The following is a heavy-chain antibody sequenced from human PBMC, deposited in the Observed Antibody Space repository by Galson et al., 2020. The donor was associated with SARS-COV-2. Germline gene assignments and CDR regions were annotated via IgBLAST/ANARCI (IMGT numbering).Heavy chain of an antibody. V-gene: IGHV1-8*01. Sequence: GESLKISCKASGYTFTSYDINWVRQATGQGLEWMGWMNPNSGNTGYAQKFQGRVTMTRNTSISTAYMELSSLRSEDTAVYYCARDFDFGVVLYGMDVWGQGTTVTVSS. CDR2: MNPNSGNT. CDR3: ARDFDFGVVLYGMDV. J-gene: IGHJ6*02. CDR1: GYTFTSYD. D-gene: IGHD3-3*01.